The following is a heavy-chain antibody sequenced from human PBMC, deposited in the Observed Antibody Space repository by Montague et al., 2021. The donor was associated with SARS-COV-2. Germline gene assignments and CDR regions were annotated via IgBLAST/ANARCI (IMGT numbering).Heavy chain of an antibody. CDR1: AGAISSSSYY. V-gene: IGHV4-39*07. J-gene: IGHJ6*02. D-gene: IGHD6-13*01. Sequence: SETLSLTCTVSAGAISSSSYYWGWIRQPPAKGLEWIGSIYYSGSTYHNPSLKSRVTISVDTSKNQFSLKMSSVTAADTAVYCCARVRRQQLVRLSGMDVWGQGTTVPVSS. CDR2: IYYSGST. CDR3: ARVRRQQLVRLSGMDV.